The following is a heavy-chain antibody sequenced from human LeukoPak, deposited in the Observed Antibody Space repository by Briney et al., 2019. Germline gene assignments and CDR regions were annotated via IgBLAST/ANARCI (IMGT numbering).Heavy chain of an antibody. Sequence: PSETLSLTCAVYGGSFSGYYWSWIRQPPGKGLEWIGEINHSGSTNYNSSLKSRVTISEDTSKNQFSLKLSSVTAADTAVYYCARRGGGHAFDIWGQGTMVTVSS. CDR1: GGSFSGYY. D-gene: IGHD3-16*01. V-gene: IGHV4-34*01. CDR3: ARRGGGHAFDI. CDR2: INHSGST. J-gene: IGHJ3*02.